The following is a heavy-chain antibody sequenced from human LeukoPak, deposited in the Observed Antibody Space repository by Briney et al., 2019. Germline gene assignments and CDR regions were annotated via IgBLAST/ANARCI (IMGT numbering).Heavy chain of an antibody. J-gene: IGHJ4*02. V-gene: IGHV1-2*02. D-gene: IGHD6-19*01. CDR2: INPNSGGT. Sequence: ASVTVSCKASGYTFTGYYMHWVRQAPGQGLEWMGWINPNSGGTNYAQKLQGRVTMTTDTSTSTAYMELRSLRSDDTAVYYCARDLKMGYSSGRYSWGTGSSNDYWGQGTLVTVSS. CDR3: ARDLKMGYSSGRYSWGTGSSNDY. CDR1: GYTFTGYY.